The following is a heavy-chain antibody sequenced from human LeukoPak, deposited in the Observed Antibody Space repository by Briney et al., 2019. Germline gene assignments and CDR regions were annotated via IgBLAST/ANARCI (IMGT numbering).Heavy chain of an antibody. Sequence: GGSLRLSCAASGITFSNYAMSWVRQAPGKGLEWVSAISGSGGTTYFADSVKGRFTISRDNSKNTLYLQMNSLRVEDTAIYYCAKGAYTSGWSGGQGTLVTVSS. CDR2: ISGSGGTT. D-gene: IGHD6-19*01. V-gene: IGHV3-23*01. J-gene: IGHJ4*02. CDR1: GITFSNYA. CDR3: AKGAYTSGWS.